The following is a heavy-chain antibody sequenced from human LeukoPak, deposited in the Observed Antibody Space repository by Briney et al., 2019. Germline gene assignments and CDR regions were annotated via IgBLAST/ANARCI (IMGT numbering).Heavy chain of an antibody. CDR3: ARGGPGSSWYVYYFDY. Sequence: GGSLRLSRAASGFTFSSYSMNWVRQAPGKGLEWVSSISSSSSYIYYADSVKGRFTISRDNAKNSLYLQMNSLRAEDTAVYYCARGGPGSSWYVYYFDYWGQGTLVTVSS. V-gene: IGHV3-21*01. D-gene: IGHD6-13*01. J-gene: IGHJ4*02. CDR2: ISSSSSYI. CDR1: GFTFSSYS.